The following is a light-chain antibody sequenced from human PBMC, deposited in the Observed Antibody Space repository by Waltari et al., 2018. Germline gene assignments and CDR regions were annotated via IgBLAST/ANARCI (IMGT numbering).Light chain of an antibody. V-gene: IGKV1-12*01. Sequence: DIQLTQSPSSVSASVGDGVTITRRASQDISSWLAWYQQKPGKAPNLLIYDGSSWQSGVPSRFRGSGSGTVFTLTISSLQPEDFATYYCQQSNSFPITFGQGTRLEIK. CDR2: DGS. J-gene: IGKJ5*01. CDR1: QDISSW. CDR3: QQSNSFPIT.